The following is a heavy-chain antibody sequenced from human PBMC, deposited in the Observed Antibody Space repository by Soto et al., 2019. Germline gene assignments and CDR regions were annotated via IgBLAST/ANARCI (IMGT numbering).Heavy chain of an antibody. CDR1: GDTFSSYS. D-gene: IGHD3-10*01. CDR3: AANSLGGGSQGDV. J-gene: IGHJ6*02. Sequence: QVRLVQSGAEVNKPGSSVKVSCKASGDTFSSYSISWARQAPGQGLEWMGGIVPIFGTTVYAPRLQGRLTITADGPTSTSYMELSGLTFEDTAVYYCAANSLGGGSQGDVWGQGTTVTVSS. CDR2: IVPIFGTT. V-gene: IGHV1-69*01.